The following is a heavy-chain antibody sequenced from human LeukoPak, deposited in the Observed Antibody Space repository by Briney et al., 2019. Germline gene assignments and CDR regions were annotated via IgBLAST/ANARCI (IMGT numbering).Heavy chain of an antibody. D-gene: IGHD4-17*01. CDR1: GFSLSTSRMC. CDR2: IDWDDDK. CDR3: ARGLTTFDY. J-gene: IGHJ4*02. Sequence: SGPALVKPTQTLTLTYTFSGFSLSTSRMCVSWIRQPPGKALEWLARIDWDDDKYYSTSLKTRLTISKDTSKNQVVLTMTNMDPVDTATYHCARGLTTFDYWGQGTLVTVSS. V-gene: IGHV2-70*11.